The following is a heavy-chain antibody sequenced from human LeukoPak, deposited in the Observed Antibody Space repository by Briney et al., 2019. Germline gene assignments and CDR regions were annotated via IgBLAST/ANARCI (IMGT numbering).Heavy chain of an antibody. V-gene: IGHV3-23*01. D-gene: IGHD5-24*01. J-gene: IGHJ4*02. CDR2: ISGSGSGGST. CDR3: AKSGYNRFDY. Sequence: GGSLRLSCAASGFTFSSSAMSWVRQAPGKGLEWVSNISGSGSGGSTYYADSVKGRLTISRDNYKNTLYLQMNSLRAEATSVYYCAKSGYNRFDYWGQGTLVTVSS. CDR1: GFTFSSSA.